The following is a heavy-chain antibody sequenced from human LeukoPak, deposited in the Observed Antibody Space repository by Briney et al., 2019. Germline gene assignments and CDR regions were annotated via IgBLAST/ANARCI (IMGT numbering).Heavy chain of an antibody. V-gene: IGHV3-15*01. D-gene: IGHD3-22*01. Sequence: PGGSLRLSCAASGFTITNAWITWVRQAPGKGLQWVGRIKSKTDGGTTDYAAPVKGRFTISRDDSKNTLHLQMNTLKTEHTAVYYCTTASYYYDTSAYYSSDYWGQGTLVTVSS. J-gene: IGHJ4*02. CDR1: GFTITNAW. CDR3: TTASYYYDTSAYYSSDY. CDR2: IKSKTDGGTT.